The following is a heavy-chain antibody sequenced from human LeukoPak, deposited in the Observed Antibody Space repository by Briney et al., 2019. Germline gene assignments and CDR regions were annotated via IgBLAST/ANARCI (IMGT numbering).Heavy chain of an antibody. D-gene: IGHD1-26*01. CDR1: GGSFSGYY. J-gene: IGHJ4*02. Sequence: SETLSLTCAVYGGSFSGYYWSWIRQPPGKGLEWIGEINHSGSTNYNPSLKSRVTISVDTSKNQFSLKLSSVTAEDTAVYYCARGHGGSYYAGYWGQGTLVTVSS. V-gene: IGHV4-34*01. CDR3: ARGHGGSYYAGY. CDR2: INHSGST.